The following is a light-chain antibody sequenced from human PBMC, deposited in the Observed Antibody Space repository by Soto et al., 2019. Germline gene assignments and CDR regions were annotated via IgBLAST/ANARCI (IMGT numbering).Light chain of an antibody. CDR3: QQRSNWPPVT. V-gene: IGKV3-11*01. J-gene: IGKJ4*01. CDR2: DAS. Sequence: PGEKVNIPCQPSQSISSWLAWYQQKPGQAPRLLIYDASSRATGIPARFSGSGSGTDFTLTISSLEPEDFGVYYCQQRSNWPPVTFGGGTKVDIK. CDR1: QSISSW.